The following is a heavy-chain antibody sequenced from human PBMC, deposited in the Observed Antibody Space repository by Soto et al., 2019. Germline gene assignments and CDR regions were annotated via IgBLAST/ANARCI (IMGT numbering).Heavy chain of an antibody. CDR3: AREAWTIFGVVNQRYYGMDV. CDR2: IYYSGST. Sequence: SETLSLTCTVSGGSISSGGYYWSWIRQHPGKGLEWIGYIYYSGSTYYNPSLKSRVTISVDTSKNQFSLKLSSVTAADTAVYYCAREAWTIFGVVNQRYYGMDVWGQGTTVTVSS. D-gene: IGHD3-3*01. V-gene: IGHV4-31*03. J-gene: IGHJ6*02. CDR1: GGSISSGGYY.